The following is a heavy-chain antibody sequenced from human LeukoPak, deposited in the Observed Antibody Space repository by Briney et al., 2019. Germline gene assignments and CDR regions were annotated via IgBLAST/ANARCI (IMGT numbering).Heavy chain of an antibody. CDR2: ISGSGGVI. CDR1: RFTFSNYA. J-gene: IGHJ4*02. CDR3: AKALYGGYXSYYFDY. Sequence: GGSLRLSCAASRFTFSNYAMSWVRQAPGKGLEWVSAISGSGGVIYYADSVKGRFTISRDSSKNTLYLQMNSLRPEDTAVYYCAKALYGGYXSYYFDYWGQGTLVTVSS. V-gene: IGHV3-23*01. D-gene: IGHD5-12*01.